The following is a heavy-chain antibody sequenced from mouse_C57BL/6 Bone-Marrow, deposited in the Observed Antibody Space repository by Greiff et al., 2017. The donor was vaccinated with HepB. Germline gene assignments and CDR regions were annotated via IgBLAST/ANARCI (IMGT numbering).Heavy chain of an antibody. CDR2: INPYNGGT. J-gene: IGHJ4*01. CDR3: ARSGGSSYYYAMDY. CDR1: GYTFTDYY. D-gene: IGHD1-1*01. V-gene: IGHV1-19*01. Sequence: EVQLQESGPVLVKPGASVKMSCKASGYTFTDYYMNWVKQSHGKSLEWIGVINPYNGGTSYNQKFKGKATLTVDKSSSTAYMELNSLTSEDSAVYYCARSGGSSYYYAMDYWGQGTSVTVSS.